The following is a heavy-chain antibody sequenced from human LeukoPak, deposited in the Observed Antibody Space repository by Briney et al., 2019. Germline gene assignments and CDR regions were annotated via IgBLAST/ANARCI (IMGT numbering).Heavy chain of an antibody. CDR3: ARDRYSNSWAYCFDY. CDR2: INSNTGNP. CDR1: GYTFTSYA. V-gene: IGHV7-4-1*02. J-gene: IGHJ4*02. Sequence: ASVKVSCKASGYTFTSYAMNWVRQAPGQGLEWMGWINSNTGNPTYAQGFTGRFVFSLDTSVSTAYLQTSSLRAEDTAMYYCARDRYSNSWAYCFDYWGQGTLVTVSS. D-gene: IGHD6-13*01.